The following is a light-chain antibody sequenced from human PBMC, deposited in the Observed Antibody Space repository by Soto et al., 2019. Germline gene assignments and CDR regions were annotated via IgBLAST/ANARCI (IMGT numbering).Light chain of an antibody. CDR1: QSVTTQ. Sequence: IVLTQSPGTLSLSPGETATLSCRASQSVTTQLAWYQQKPGQAPRLLMYGASSRATGIPDRFSGTGSGTDFTLTISRLEPEDFAVYYCQQYGSSPYTFGLGTKVDIK. CDR3: QQYGSSPYT. J-gene: IGKJ2*01. CDR2: GAS. V-gene: IGKV3-20*01.